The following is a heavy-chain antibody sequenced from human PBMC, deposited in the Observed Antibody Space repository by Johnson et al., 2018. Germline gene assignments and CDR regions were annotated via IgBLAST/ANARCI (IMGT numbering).Heavy chain of an antibody. CDR3: GSGRYPDAEYFQH. CDR2: IYYSGST. Sequence: QVQLQESGPGLVRPSETLSLTCTVSGGSIGTSSSFWGWIRQPPGKGLEYIGNIYYSGSTYYNPSLKSRVIILVDRSKNQFSLKLNSVTAADTAVYYCGSGRYPDAEYFQHWGLGTQVTVSS. J-gene: IGHJ1*01. CDR1: GGSIGTSSSF. V-gene: IGHV4-39*01. D-gene: IGHD3-10*01.